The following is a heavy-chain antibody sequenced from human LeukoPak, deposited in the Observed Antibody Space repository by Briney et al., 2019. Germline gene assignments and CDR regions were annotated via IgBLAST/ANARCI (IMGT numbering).Heavy chain of an antibody. V-gene: IGHV4-61*02. CDR1: GGSISSGSYY. CDR3: ARVAYYYYYMDV. CDR2: IYTSGST. Sequence: TLSLTCTVSGGSISSGSYYWSWIRQPAGKGLEWIGRIYTSGSTNYNPSLKSRVTISVDTSKNQFSLKLSSVTAADTAVYYCARVAYYYYYMDVWGKGTTVTVSS. J-gene: IGHJ6*03.